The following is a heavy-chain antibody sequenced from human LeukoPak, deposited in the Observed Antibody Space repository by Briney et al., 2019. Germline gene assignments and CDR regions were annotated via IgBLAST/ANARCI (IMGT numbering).Heavy chain of an antibody. Sequence: SETLSLTCTVSGGSISSGGYYWSWIRRHPGKGLVWLGYNYYSGSTYYNPSLKSRVTISVDTPKNQFSLKLSSLTDAGTAVYYCARDGANGLDVWGQGTTVTVSS. CDR3: ARDGANGLDV. J-gene: IGHJ6*02. CDR1: GGSISSGGYY. CDR2: NYYSGST. D-gene: IGHD3-16*01. V-gene: IGHV4-31*03.